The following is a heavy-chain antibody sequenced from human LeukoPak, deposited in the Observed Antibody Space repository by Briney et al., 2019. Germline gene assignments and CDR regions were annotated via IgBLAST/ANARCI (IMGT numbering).Heavy chain of an antibody. J-gene: IGHJ4*02. CDR1: GFTFSSYW. CDR3: ARDYDSSGYSPSH. CDR2: IWYDGSNK. Sequence: PGGSLRLSCAASGFTFSSYWMSWVRQAPGKGLEWVAVIWYDGSNKYYADSVKGRFTTSRDNSKNTVYLQMNSLRAEDTAVYHCARDYDSSGYSPSHWGQGTLVTVSS. V-gene: IGHV3-33*08. D-gene: IGHD3-22*01.